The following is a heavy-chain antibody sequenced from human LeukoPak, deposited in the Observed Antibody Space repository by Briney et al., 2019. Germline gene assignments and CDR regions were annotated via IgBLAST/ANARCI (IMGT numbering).Heavy chain of an antibody. CDR1: GGSFSGYY. J-gene: IGHJ1*01. D-gene: IGHD3-10*01. CDR3: ARTLPRLGFQH. Sequence: SETLSLTCAVYGGSFSGYYWGWIRQPPGKGLEWIGEINHSGSTNYNPSLKSRVTISVDTSKNQFSLKLSSVTAADTAVYYCARTLPRLGFQHWGQGTLVTVSS. CDR2: INHSGST. V-gene: IGHV4-34*01.